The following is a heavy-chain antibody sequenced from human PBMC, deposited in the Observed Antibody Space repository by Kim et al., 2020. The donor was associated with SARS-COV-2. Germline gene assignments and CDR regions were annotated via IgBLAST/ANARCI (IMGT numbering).Heavy chain of an antibody. Sequence: VKARITTSRDNYKNKLYLQMNNLRAEDTAVYYCAKERRKYCSGGSCHLEYWGQGTLVTVSS. V-gene: IGHV3-33*06. D-gene: IGHD2-15*01. CDR3: AKERRKYCSGGSCHLEY. J-gene: IGHJ4*02.